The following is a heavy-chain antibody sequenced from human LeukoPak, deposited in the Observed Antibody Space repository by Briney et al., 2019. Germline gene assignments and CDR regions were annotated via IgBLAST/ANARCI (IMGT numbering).Heavy chain of an antibody. V-gene: IGHV4-4*02. Sequence: SETLSLTCAVSGGSISSSNWWSWVRRPPGKGLEWIGEIYHSGSTNYNPSLKSRVTISVDKSKNQFSLKLSSVTAADTAVYYCARAGYSYGFHGGYFDYWGQGTLVTVSS. J-gene: IGHJ4*02. CDR2: IYHSGST. D-gene: IGHD5-18*01. CDR1: GGSISSSNW. CDR3: ARAGYSYGFHGGYFDY.